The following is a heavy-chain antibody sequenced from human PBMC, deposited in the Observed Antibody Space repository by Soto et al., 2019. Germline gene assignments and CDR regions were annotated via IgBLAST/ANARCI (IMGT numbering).Heavy chain of an antibody. J-gene: IGHJ5*02. CDR3: ARSGRVGRWFDP. D-gene: IGHD3-10*01. CDR2: IKQDGSEK. V-gene: IGHV3-7*03. CDR1: GFTFSSYG. Sequence: GGSLRLSCAASGFTFSSYGMHWVRQAPGKGLEWVANIKQDGSEKYYVDSVKGRFTISRDNAKNSLYLQMNSLRAEDTAVYYCARSGRVGRWFDPWGQGTLVTVSS.